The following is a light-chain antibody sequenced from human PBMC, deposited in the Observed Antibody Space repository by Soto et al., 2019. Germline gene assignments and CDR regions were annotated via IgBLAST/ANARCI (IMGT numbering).Light chain of an antibody. CDR2: EVT. J-gene: IGLJ1*01. CDR3: SSFSGFSTV. CDR1: SSDVGGYNY. V-gene: IGLV2-8*01. Sequence: QSALTQPPSASGSPGQSVTISCTGTSSDVGGYNYVSWYQQHPGKAPRLVIYEVTKRPSGVPDRFSGSKSGNTASLTVSGLQADDEADYYCSSFSGFSTVFGTRTKLTVL.